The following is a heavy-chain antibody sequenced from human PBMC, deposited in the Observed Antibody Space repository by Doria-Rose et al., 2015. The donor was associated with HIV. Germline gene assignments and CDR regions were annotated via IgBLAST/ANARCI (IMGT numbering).Heavy chain of an antibody. CDR2: IFSDDER. V-gene: IGHV2-26*01. CDR3: ARIRSSRWYHKYYFDF. J-gene: IGHJ4*02. Sequence: QVTLKESGPVLVKPTETLTLTCTVSGVSLSSPGMGVSWIRQPPGKALEWLAHIFSDDERSYKTSLKSRLTISRGPSKSQVVLTMTDMDPVDTATYYCARIRSSRWYHKYYFDFWGQGTLVIVSA. CDR1: GVSLSSPGMG. D-gene: IGHD6-13*01.